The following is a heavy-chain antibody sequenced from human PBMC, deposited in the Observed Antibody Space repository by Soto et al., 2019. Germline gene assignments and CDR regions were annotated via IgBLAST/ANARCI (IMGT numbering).Heavy chain of an antibody. D-gene: IGHD3-22*01. V-gene: IGHV1-46*03. CDR1: GSTFTSYY. CDR2: IXPSGGXT. J-gene: IGHJ4*02. CDR3: AINYDRIPEDGY. Sequence: GXSVKVSCKASGSTFTSYYMHWVRQAPGQGLEWMGIIXPSGGXTRYAQKFQGXXTMPRDTXXSTVYMELSSLRSEDTAVYYCAINYDRIPEDGYWGQGTLVTVSS.